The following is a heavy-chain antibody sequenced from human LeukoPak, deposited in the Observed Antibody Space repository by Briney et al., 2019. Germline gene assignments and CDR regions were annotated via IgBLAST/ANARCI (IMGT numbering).Heavy chain of an antibody. CDR2: ISSSGSTI. V-gene: IGHV3-48*01. D-gene: IGHD2-15*01. J-gene: IGHJ4*02. Sequence: GGSLRLSCAASGFTFGSYSMNWVRQAPGKGLEWVSYISSSGSTIYYADSVKGRFTISRDSSKNTLFLQMNRLRPEDAAVYYCAKAPVTTCRGAFCYPFDYWGLGTLVTVSS. CDR3: AKAPVTTCRGAFCYPFDY. CDR1: GFTFGSYS.